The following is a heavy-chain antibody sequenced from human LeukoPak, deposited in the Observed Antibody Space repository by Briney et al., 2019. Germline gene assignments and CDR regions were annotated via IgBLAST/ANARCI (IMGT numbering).Heavy chain of an antibody. CDR1: GFTVSSNY. V-gene: IGHV3-53*04. Sequence: SGGSLRLSCAASGFTVSSNYMSWVRQAPGKGLEWVSVIYSGGGTYYADSVKGRFTISRHNSKNTLYLQMNSLRAEDTAVYYCARALAVAGPHFDYWGQGTLVTVSS. CDR3: ARALAVAGPHFDY. J-gene: IGHJ4*02. D-gene: IGHD6-19*01. CDR2: IYSGGGT.